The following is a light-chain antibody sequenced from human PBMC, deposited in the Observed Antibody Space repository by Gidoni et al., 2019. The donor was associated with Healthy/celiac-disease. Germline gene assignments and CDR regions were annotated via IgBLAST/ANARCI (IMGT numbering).Light chain of an antibody. CDR3: QQYYSTPHT. V-gene: IGKV4-1*01. J-gene: IGKJ2*01. CDR1: QSVLYSSNNNHY. CDR2: WAS. Sequence: DIVMNQSPDSLAVSLGERATINCKCSQSVLYSSNNNHYLAWYQQKPGQPPKLLIYWASTRESGVPDRFSGSGSGTDFTLTISSLQAEDVAVYYCQQYYSTPHTFGQGTKLEIK.